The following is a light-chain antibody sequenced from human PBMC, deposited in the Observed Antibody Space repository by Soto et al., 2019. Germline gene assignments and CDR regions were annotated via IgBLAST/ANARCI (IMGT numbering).Light chain of an antibody. CDR3: LQHNSYPQYT. CDR2: AAS. V-gene: IGKV1-17*01. J-gene: IGKJ2*01. CDR1: QGSRND. Sequence: DIQMTQSPSSLSASVGDRVTITGRASQGSRNDLGWYHQKPGKATKRLIYAASSLQSGVPSRFSGSGSGTQFTLTGSSLQPEYFATYYCLQHNSYPQYTFGQGTKLEIK.